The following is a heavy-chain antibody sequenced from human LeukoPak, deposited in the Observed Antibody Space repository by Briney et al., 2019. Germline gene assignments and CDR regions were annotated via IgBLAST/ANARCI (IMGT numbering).Heavy chain of an antibody. CDR2: IIPIFGTA. Sequence: SVKVSCKASGGTFSSYAISWVRQAPGQGLEWMGRIIPIFGTANYAQKFQGRVTITTDESTSTAYMELGSLRSEDTAVCYCAREALGYCSGGSCYPSSNRDSAFDYWGQGTLVTVSS. CDR1: GGTFSSYA. J-gene: IGHJ4*02. D-gene: IGHD2-15*01. CDR3: AREALGYCSGGSCYPSSNRDSAFDY. V-gene: IGHV1-69*05.